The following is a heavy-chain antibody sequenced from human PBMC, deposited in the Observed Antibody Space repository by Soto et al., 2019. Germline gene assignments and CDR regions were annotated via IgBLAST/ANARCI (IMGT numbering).Heavy chain of an antibody. CDR2: INHSGST. J-gene: IGHJ5*01. V-gene: IGHV4-34*01. D-gene: IGHD6-13*01. CDR1: GGSFSGFY. CDR3: ARGWWQQPTSNWFDS. Sequence: PSETLSLTCAVYGGSFSGFYWSWIRQPPGKGLEWIGEINHSGSTNYNPSLKSRVTISVDTSKNQFSLKLSSVTAADTAVYYCARGWWQQPTSNWFDSWGQGTLVTVSS.